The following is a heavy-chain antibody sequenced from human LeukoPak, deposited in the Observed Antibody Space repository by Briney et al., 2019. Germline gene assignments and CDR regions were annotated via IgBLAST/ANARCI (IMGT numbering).Heavy chain of an antibody. CDR1: GFTFSNYG. CDR2: IYYDGTNK. Sequence: GGSLRLSCVASGFTFSNYGMHWVRQAPGKGLEWVALIYYDGTNKYYIDSVKGRFTISRDNSKNTLYLQMNSLRDEDTAVYYRARQSTVATDFWGQGTLVTVSS. CDR3: ARQSTVATDF. J-gene: IGHJ4*02. D-gene: IGHD4-23*01. V-gene: IGHV3-33*08.